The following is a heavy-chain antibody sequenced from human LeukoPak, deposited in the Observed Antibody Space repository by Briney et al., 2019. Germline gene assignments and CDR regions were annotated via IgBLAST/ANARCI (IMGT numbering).Heavy chain of an antibody. CDR3: ARDESDTAMVKGYYYYGMDV. CDR2: IKQDGSEK. V-gene: IGHV3-7*01. J-gene: IGHJ6*02. D-gene: IGHD5-18*01. CDR1: GFTFSSYC. Sequence: GGSLRLSCAASGFTFSSYCMSWVRQAPGKGLEWVANIKQDGSEKYYADSVKGRFTISRDNAKNSLYLQMNSLRAEDTAVYYCARDESDTAMVKGYYYYGMDVWGQGTTVTVSS.